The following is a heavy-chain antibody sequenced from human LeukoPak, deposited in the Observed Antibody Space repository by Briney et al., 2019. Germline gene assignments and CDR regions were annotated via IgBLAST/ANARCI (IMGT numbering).Heavy chain of an antibody. V-gene: IGHV3-30-3*01. CDR1: GFTFSSYA. Sequence: GGSLRLSCAASGFTFSSYAMHWVRQAPGKGLEWVAVISYDGSNKYYADSVKGRFTISRDNSKNTLYLQMNSLRAEDTAVYYCAKGVTTVRIYYHGMDVWGQGTTVTVSS. CDR2: ISYDGSNK. J-gene: IGHJ6*02. CDR3: AKGVTTVRIYYHGMDV. D-gene: IGHD4-17*01.